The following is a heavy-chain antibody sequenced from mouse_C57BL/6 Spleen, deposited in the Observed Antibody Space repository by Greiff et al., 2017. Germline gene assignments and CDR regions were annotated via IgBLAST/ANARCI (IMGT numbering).Heavy chain of an antibody. CDR1: GYSFTGYY. V-gene: IGHV1-42*01. D-gene: IGHD2-1*01. Sequence: EVQLQQSGPELVKPGASVKISCKASGYSFTGYYMNWVKQSPEKSLEWIGEINPSTGGTTYNQKFKAKATLTVDKSSSTAYMQLKSLTSEDSAVYYCARWGNYDFDYWGQGTTLTVSS. J-gene: IGHJ2*01. CDR3: ARWGNYDFDY. CDR2: INPSTGGT.